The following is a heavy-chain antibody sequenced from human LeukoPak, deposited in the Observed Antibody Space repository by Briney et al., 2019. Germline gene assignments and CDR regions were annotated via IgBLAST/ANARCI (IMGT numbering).Heavy chain of an antibody. D-gene: IGHD3-22*01. J-gene: IGHJ4*02. V-gene: IGHV1-8*03. CDR1: GYTFTSYD. Sequence: ASVKVSCKASGYTFTSYDINWVRQATGQGLEWMGWMNPNSGNTGYAQKFQGRVTITRNTSISTAYMELSSLRSEDTAVYYCASLGYYDSSGYYTNFDYWGQGTLVTVSS. CDR3: ASLGYYDSSGYYTNFDY. CDR2: MNPNSGNT.